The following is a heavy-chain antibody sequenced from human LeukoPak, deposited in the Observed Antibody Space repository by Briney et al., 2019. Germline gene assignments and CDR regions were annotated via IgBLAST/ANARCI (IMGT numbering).Heavy chain of an antibody. D-gene: IGHD6-13*01. J-gene: IGHJ1*01. V-gene: IGHV3-33*01. CDR3: VRGEYSSSWHSEYFQH. CDR1: GFSFSNFG. CDR2: IWHDGSNS. Sequence: SGRSLRLSCAASGFSFSNFGMHWVRQAPGKGLEWVAIIWHDGSNSYYADSVKGRFTLSRDNSKSTLYLQMDSLRVEDTALYYCVRGEYSSSWHSEYFQHWGQGTLVTVSS.